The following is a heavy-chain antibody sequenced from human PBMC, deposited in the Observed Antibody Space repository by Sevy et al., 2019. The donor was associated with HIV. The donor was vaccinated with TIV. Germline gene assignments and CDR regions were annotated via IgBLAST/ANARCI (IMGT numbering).Heavy chain of an antibody. CDR3: AGSVYSHYPLDFDY. CDR1: GFTFSDSA. D-gene: IGHD4-4*01. J-gene: IGHJ4*02. Sequence: GGSLRLSCAASGFTFSDSAMSWVRRAPGKGLEWVSTITASGDITYYVDSVKGRFTISRDNSKNTLFLQMNSLRVEDTAVYYCAGSVYSHYPLDFDYWGQGTLVTVSS. V-gene: IGHV3-23*01. CDR2: ITASGDIT.